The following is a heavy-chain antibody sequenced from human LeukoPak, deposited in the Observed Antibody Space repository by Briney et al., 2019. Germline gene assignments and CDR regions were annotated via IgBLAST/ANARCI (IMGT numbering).Heavy chain of an antibody. Sequence: SETLSLTCAVYGGSFRDYYWSWIRQTPGEGLQWIGGIKYSGSTDYNPSLKSRVTMSIDTSKNQFSLKLSSMTAADTAVYYCARHVRYSYGPDYWGQGTLVTVSS. J-gene: IGHJ4*02. CDR3: ARHVRYSYGPDY. CDR2: IKYSGST. CDR1: GGSFRDYY. V-gene: IGHV4-34*01. D-gene: IGHD5-18*01.